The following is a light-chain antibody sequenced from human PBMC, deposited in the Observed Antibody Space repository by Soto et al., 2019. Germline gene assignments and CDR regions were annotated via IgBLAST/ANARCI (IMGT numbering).Light chain of an antibody. V-gene: IGKV1-5*03. CDR3: QQYKSYPWT. CDR1: QSISSS. J-gene: IGKJ1*01. Sequence: DIQMTQSPSTLSASVGDGVTITCRASQSISSSLAWYQQKPGKAPKLLIYKASSLESGVPSRFSGSGSGTEFTLSISSLQPDDFAPYYCQQYKSYPWTFGLGTKVEIK. CDR2: KAS.